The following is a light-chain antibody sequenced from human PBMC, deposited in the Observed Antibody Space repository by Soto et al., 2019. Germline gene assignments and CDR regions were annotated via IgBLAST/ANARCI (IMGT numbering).Light chain of an antibody. CDR1: QGINSN. Sequence: DMEMAESATTLAVSPGERASHSCRASQGINSNLAWYQQKPGQAPRLLIYGASTRATGIPARFSGSGSGTEFTLTISSLQSEDFAFYYCQHYNTWLGTVGQGTRVDIK. CDR2: GAS. J-gene: IGKJ1*01. CDR3: QHYNTWLGT. V-gene: IGKV3-15*01.